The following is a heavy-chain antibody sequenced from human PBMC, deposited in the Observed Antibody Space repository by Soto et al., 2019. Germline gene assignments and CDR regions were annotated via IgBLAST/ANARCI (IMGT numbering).Heavy chain of an antibody. J-gene: IGHJ6*02. CDR1: GFTFSSYS. Sequence: EVQLVESGGGLVKPGGSLRLSCAASGFTFSSYSMNWVRQAPGKGLEWVSSICSSSSYIYYADSVKGRFTISRDSAKNSLYLQMNSLRAEDTAVYYCASEQWAGGMDVWGQGTTVTVSS. D-gene: IGHD6-19*01. CDR3: ASEQWAGGMDV. V-gene: IGHV3-21*01. CDR2: ICSSSSYI.